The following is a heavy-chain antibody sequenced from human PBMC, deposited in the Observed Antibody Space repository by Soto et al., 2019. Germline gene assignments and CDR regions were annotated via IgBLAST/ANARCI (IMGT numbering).Heavy chain of an antibody. V-gene: IGHV4-31*03. J-gene: IGHJ6*02. Sequence: QVQLQESGPGLVKPSQTLSLTCTVSGGSISSGGYYWSWIRQHPGKGLEWIGYIYYSGSTYYNPSLKSRVTISVDMSKNQFSLKLSSVTAADTAVYYCARDEGTTPDYYYGMDVWGQGTTVTVSS. CDR1: GGSISSGGYY. CDR2: IYYSGST. D-gene: IGHD1-7*01. CDR3: ARDEGTTPDYYYGMDV.